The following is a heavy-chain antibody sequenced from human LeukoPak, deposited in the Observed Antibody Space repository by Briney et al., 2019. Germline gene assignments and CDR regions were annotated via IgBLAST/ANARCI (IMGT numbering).Heavy chain of an antibody. CDR1: GFTFSTKS. CDR2: ITADSATT. V-gene: IGHV3-48*02. Sequence: PGGSLRLSCAVSGFTFSTKSMSWVRQAPGKGLEWVSYITADSATTYYADSVKGRFTISRDNAKNSLYLQMNSLRDEDAAVYYCASRDYFDYWGQGTLVTVSS. J-gene: IGHJ4*02. CDR3: ASRDYFDY.